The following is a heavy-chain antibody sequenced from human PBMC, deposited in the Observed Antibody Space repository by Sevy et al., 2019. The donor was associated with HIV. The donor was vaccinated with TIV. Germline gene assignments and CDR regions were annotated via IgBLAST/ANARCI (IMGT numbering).Heavy chain of an antibody. J-gene: IGHJ6*02. CDR1: GGSISSSSYY. D-gene: IGHD6-19*01. CDR2: IYYSGST. Sequence: SETLSLTCTVSGGSISSSSYYWGWIRQPPGKGLEWIGSIYYSGSTYYNPSLKSRVTISVDTSKNQFSLKLSSVTAAETAVYYCARRGIAVAGAYYYYGMDVWGQGTTVTVSS. CDR3: ARRGIAVAGAYYYYGMDV. V-gene: IGHV4-39*01.